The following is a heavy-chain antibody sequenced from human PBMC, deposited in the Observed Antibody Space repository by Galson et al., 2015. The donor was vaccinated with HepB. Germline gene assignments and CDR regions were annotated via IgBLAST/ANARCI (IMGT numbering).Heavy chain of an antibody. V-gene: IGHV1-8*01. D-gene: IGHD6-25*01. CDR2: MNPNSGNT. J-gene: IGHJ5*02. CDR1: GYTFTSYD. CDR3: ARGRYSGYWFDP. Sequence: SVKVSCKASGYTFTSYDINWVRQATGQGLEWMGWMNPNSGNTGYAQKFQGRVTMTRNTSISTAYMELSSLRSEDTAVYYCARGRYSGYWFDPWGQGILVTVSS.